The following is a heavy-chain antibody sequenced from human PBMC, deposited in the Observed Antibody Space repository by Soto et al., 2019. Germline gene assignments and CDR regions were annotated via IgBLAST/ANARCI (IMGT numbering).Heavy chain of an antibody. D-gene: IGHD5-18*01. V-gene: IGHV4-59*01. CDR2: IYYSGST. CDR1: GGSISSYY. Sequence: SETLSLTCTVSGGSISSYYWSWIRQPPGKGLEWIGYIYYSGSTNYNPSLKSRVTISVDTSKNQFSLKLSSVTAADTAVYYCARERGIQQHNGSNPGGRGTLVTVSS. J-gene: IGHJ5*02. CDR3: ARERGIQQHNGSNP.